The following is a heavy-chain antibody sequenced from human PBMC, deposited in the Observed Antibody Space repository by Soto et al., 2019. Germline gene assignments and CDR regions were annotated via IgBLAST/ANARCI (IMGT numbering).Heavy chain of an antibody. CDR1: GGSISSYY. CDR3: ARYSGTYYVY. Sequence: PSETLSLTCTVSGGSISSYYWSWIRQPPGKGLEWIGYIYYSGSSSYNPSLKSRVTISVDTSKNQFPLKLNSVSAADTAVYYCARYSGTYYVYWGQGILVTVSS. CDR2: IYYSGSS. J-gene: IGHJ4*02. D-gene: IGHD1-26*01. V-gene: IGHV4-59*01.